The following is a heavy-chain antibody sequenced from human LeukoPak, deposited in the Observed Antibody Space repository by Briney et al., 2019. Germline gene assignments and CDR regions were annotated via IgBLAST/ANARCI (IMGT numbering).Heavy chain of an antibody. CDR2: ISYDGSNK. Sequence: GGSLRLSCAASGLTFSSYAMHWVRQAPGKGLEWVAVISYDGSNKYYADSVKGRFTISRDNSKNALYLQMNSLRAEDTAVYYCARDRDDSYDFDYWGQGTLVTVSS. D-gene: IGHD1-1*01. CDR1: GLTFSSYA. J-gene: IGHJ4*02. CDR3: ARDRDDSYDFDY. V-gene: IGHV3-30-3*01.